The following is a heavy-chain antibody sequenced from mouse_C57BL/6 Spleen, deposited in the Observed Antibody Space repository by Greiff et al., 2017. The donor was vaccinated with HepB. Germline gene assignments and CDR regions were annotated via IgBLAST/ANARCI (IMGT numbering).Heavy chain of an antibody. CDR1: GFTFSSYA. Sequence: EVQGVESGGGLVKPGGSLKLSCAASGFTFSSYAMSWVRQTPEKRLEWVATISDGGSYTYYPDNVKGRFTISRDNAKNNLYLQMSHLKSEDTAMYYCAREGEGDSSGPAWFAYWGQGTLVTVSA. CDR3: AREGEGDSSGPAWFAY. J-gene: IGHJ3*01. CDR2: ISDGGSYT. V-gene: IGHV5-4*01. D-gene: IGHD3-2*02.